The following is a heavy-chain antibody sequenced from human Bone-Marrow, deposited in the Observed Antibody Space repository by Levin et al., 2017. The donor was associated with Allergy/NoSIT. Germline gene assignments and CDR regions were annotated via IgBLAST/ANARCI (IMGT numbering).Heavy chain of an antibody. CDR3: ARVGPYGLGRGYFDY. Sequence: ASVKVSCKASGYSFSSYGISWVRQAPGQGIEWMGWLSGYNGDTNYAQRLQGRVNMTSDTSTRTAYMELKSLRFDDTAVYYCARVGPYGLGRGYFDYWGQGTLVTVSS. D-gene: IGHD3-10*01. V-gene: IGHV1-18*04. J-gene: IGHJ4*02. CDR2: LSGYNGDT. CDR1: GYSFSSYG.